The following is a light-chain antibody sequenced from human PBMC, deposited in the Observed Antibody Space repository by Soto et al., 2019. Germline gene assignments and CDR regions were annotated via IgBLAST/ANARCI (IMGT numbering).Light chain of an antibody. CDR1: QSVSSY. J-gene: IGKJ4*01. Sequence: EVVMTQSPATLSVSPGERVTFSCRASQSVSSYLAWYQQRPGQAPRLLIYGASRRATGIPDRFSGSGSGTDFTLTISRLEPEDFAVYYCQQYGSSPPNYTFGGGTKVDIK. CDR2: GAS. CDR3: QQYGSSPPNYT. V-gene: IGKV3-20*01.